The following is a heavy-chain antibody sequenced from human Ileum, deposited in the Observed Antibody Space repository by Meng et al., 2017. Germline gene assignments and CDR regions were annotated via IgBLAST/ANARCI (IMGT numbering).Heavy chain of an antibody. Sequence: HLQLQESGPGLVKSSETLSLPCFVSGDSMTSKNYYWGWIRQPPGKGLQWIGSVYYSRMNYYNPSLKSRVSVSVDTSKNQFSLKVTSVTAADMALCYCASGAVGELQGHSGYNWFDSWGQGTLVTVSS. CDR1: GDSMTSKNYY. CDR2: VYYSRMN. D-gene: IGHD3-16*01. V-gene: IGHV4-39*01. J-gene: IGHJ5*01. CDR3: ASGAVGELQGHSGYNWFDS.